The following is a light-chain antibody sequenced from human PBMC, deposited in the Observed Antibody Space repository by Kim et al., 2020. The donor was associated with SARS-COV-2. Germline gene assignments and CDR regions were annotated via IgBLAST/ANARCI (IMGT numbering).Light chain of an antibody. J-gene: IGLJ3*02. CDR1: NSNIGVNT. CDR2: RNN. CDR3: ATWDDSLNAWV. V-gene: IGLV1-44*01. Sequence: GQRVTISCSGSNSNIGVNTVNWYQQFPGTAPKLLIYRNNQWPSGVPDRFSGSKSGTSASLALSGLLPEDEADYYCATWDDSLNAWVFGGGTQLTVL.